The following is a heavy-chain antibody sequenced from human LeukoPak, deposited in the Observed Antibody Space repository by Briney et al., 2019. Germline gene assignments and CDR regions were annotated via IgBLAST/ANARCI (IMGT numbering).Heavy chain of an antibody. D-gene: IGHD3-9*01. CDR2: NYYSGST. Sequence: SETLSLTCTVSVDSISSYYWSWIRQPPGKGLEWVGHNYYSGSTNYNPSLKSRVAISVDTSKNQFSLKLSSVTAADTAVYYCARAPHYDILTGYYKLRAYYFDYWGQGTLVTVSS. J-gene: IGHJ4*02. CDR1: VDSISSYY. CDR3: ARAPHYDILTGYYKLRAYYFDY. V-gene: IGHV4-59*01.